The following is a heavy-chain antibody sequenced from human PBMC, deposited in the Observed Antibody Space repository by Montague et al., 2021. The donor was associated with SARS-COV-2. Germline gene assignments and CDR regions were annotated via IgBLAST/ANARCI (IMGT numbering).Heavy chain of an antibody. D-gene: IGHD2-15*01. CDR1: GGSFSFYY. CDR2: INQAGRT. V-gene: IGHV4-34*01. CDR3: AMGLHCNGVNCYDGVPGS. J-gene: IGHJ5*02. Sequence: LSCALNGGSFSFYYWTWIRQSPGKGLEWIGGINQAGRTTYNPSLSSRLTMSIDTSRKQYSLNLRSVTAADTAVYYCAMGLHCNGVNCYDGVPGSWGQGTLVTVSS.